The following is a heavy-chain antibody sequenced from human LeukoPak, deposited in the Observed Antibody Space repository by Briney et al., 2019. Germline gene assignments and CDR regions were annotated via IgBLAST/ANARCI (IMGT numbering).Heavy chain of an antibody. D-gene: IGHD3-22*01. V-gene: IGHV1-2*02. CDR1: GYTFTGYY. J-gene: IGHJ4*02. Sequence: ASVKVSCKASGYTFTGYYMHWVRQAPGQGLEWMGWINPNSGGTNYAQKFQGRVTMTRDMSTSTVYMELSSLRSEDTAVYYCARERIVVVTSFDYWGQGTLVTVSS. CDR2: INPNSGGT. CDR3: ARERIVVVTSFDY.